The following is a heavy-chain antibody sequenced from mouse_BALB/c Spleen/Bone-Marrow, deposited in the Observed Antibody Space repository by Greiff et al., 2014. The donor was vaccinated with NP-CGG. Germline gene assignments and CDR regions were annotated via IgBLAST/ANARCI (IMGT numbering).Heavy chain of an antibody. Sequence: QVHVKQSGAELVRPGASVKVSCKASGYTFTSYWINWVKQRPGQGLEWIGNIYPSDSYTNYNQNFKDKATLTVDKSSSTAYMQLSSPTSEDSAVYYCTRQYGYYYAMDYWGQGTSVTVSS. CDR3: TRQYGYYYAMDY. D-gene: IGHD2-2*01. V-gene: IGHV1-69*02. J-gene: IGHJ4*01. CDR1: GYTFTSYW. CDR2: IYPSDSYT.